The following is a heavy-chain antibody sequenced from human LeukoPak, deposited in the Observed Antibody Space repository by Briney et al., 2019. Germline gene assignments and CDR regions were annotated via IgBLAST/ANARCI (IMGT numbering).Heavy chain of an antibody. CDR2: IDRGVGYT. J-gene: IGHJ4*02. CDR3: AKGISIYSYFDN. D-gene: IGHD3-16*02. V-gene: IGHV3-74*01. CDR1: EFTFSNYW. Sequence: PGGSLRLSCAASEFTFSNYWMHWVRQAPGKGLVWVSRIDRGVGYTAYADSVKGRFTISRDNSKNTLHLQMNSLRAEDTAVYYCAKGISIYSYFDNWGQGTLVTVSS.